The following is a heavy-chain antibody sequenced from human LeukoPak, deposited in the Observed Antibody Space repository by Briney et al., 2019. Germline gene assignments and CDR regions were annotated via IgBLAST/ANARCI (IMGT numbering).Heavy chain of an antibody. CDR3: ARHSTFFGVVIIKGRVRGPFDY. CDR1: GGSFSGYY. V-gene: IGHV4-34*01. J-gene: IGHJ4*02. Sequence: SETQSLTCAVYGGSFSGYYWSWIRQPPGKGLEWIGEINHSGSTNYNPSPKSRVTISVDTSKNQFSLKLSSVTAADTAVYYCARHSTFFGVVIIKGRVRGPFDYWGQGTLVPVSS. CDR2: INHSGST. D-gene: IGHD3-3*01.